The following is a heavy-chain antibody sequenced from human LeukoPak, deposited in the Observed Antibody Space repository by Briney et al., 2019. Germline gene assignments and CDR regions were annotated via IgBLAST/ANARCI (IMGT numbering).Heavy chain of an antibody. Sequence: KPSETLSLTCTVSVGSISSGDYYWSWIRQHPGKGLEWIGYIYYSGSTYYNPSLKSRLTISVDTSKSQFSLKLSSVTAADTAVYYCARQSSASLYCDYWGQGTLVTVSS. CDR3: ARQSSASLYCDY. V-gene: IGHV4-31*03. CDR1: VGSISSGDYY. J-gene: IGHJ4*02. CDR2: IYYSGST. D-gene: IGHD6-19*01.